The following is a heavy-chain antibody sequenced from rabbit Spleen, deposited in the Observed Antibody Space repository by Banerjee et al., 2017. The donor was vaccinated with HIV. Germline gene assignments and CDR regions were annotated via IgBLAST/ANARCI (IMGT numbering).Heavy chain of an antibody. J-gene: IGHJ4*01. CDR3: AGDRYAGRGYFRL. Sequence: QEQLEESGGDLVKPEGSLTLTCTASGFSFSSNYWIWWVRQAPGKGLEWIACIHTGNSGSTYYANWVNGRFTISSHNAQNTLYLQLNSLTAADTATYFCAGDRYAGRGYFRLWGPGTLVTVS. CDR2: IHTGNSGST. V-gene: IGHV1S45*01. CDR1: GFSFSSNYW. D-gene: IGHD4-2*01.